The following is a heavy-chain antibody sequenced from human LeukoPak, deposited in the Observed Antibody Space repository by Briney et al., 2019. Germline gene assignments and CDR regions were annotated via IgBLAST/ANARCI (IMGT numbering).Heavy chain of an antibody. D-gene: IGHD2-15*01. CDR2: ISGSGSTI. V-gene: IGHV3-11*04. Sequence: PGGSLRLSCAASGFTFSDYYMSWLRQAPGKGLEWVSYISGSGSTIYYADSVKGRFTISRDNAKNSLYLQMNSLRADDTAVYYCATGRVEADYYYYYYMDVWGKGTTVTVSS. CDR1: GFTFSDYY. CDR3: ATGRVEADYYYYYYMDV. J-gene: IGHJ6*03.